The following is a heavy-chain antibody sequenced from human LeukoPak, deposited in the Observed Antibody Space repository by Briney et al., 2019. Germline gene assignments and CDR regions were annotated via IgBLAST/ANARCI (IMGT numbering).Heavy chain of an antibody. D-gene: IGHD3-3*01. CDR1: GGSISSSTYY. CDR3: ARGDFWSGQQLDY. V-gene: IGHV4-39*01. CDR2: IHYSVST. J-gene: IGHJ4*02. Sequence: PSVTLSLTCTVSGGSISSSTYYWAWIRQPPGKGLEWIGSIHYSVSTYYNPSLKSRVTISVDTSKNQFSLKLSSVTAADTAVYYCARGDFWSGQQLDYWGQGTLVTVSS.